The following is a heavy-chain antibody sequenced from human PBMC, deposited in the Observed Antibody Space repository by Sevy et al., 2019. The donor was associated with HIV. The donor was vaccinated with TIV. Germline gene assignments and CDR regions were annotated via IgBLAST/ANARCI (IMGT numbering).Heavy chain of an antibody. Sequence: GESLKISCKGSGYSFTSYWIDWVRQMPGKGLVCMGSTYPGDSDTRYSPSFQGQVTISADKSITTAYLQWSSLKASDTAMYYCGRPAGYYDTSGYSLIDKWGQGTLVTVSS. V-gene: IGHV5-51*01. CDR1: GYSFTSYW. CDR3: GRPAGYYDTSGYSLIDK. CDR2: TYPGDSDT. D-gene: IGHD3-22*01. J-gene: IGHJ4*02.